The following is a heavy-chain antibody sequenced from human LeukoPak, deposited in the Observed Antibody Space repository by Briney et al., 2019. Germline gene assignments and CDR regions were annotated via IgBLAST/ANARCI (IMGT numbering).Heavy chain of an antibody. D-gene: IGHD3-3*01. CDR3: ARGRYYDFWSGLNYYYYYGMDV. V-gene: IGHV4-4*02. CDR1: GGSISSNNW. CDR2: IYHSGSP. J-gene: IGHJ6*02. Sequence: PSETLSLTCAVSGGSISSNNWWGWVRQPPGKGLEWIGEIYHSGSPNYNPSLKSRVTISVDTSKNQFSLKLSSVTAADTAVYYCARGRYYDFWSGLNYYYYYGMDVWGQGTTVTVSS.